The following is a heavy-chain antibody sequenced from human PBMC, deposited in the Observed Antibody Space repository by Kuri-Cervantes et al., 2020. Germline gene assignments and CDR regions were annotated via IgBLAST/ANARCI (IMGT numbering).Heavy chain of an antibody. CDR1: GFPFGSYA. Sequence: GGSRRHSCAASGFPFGSYAMHWVRQAPGTGLEWVAFLSYDGSNKYYADSVKGRFTISRDNSKTTLYLQMNSMRAKDTAVYYCARDPWLGELSDLYYYGMDVWGQGTTVTVSS. J-gene: IGHJ6*02. V-gene: IGHV3-30-3*01. D-gene: IGHD3-10*01. CDR2: LSYDGSNK. CDR3: ARDPWLGELSDLYYYGMDV.